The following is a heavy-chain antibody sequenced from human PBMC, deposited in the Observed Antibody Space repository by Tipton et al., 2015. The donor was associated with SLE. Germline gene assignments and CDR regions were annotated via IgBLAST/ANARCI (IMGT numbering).Heavy chain of an antibody. D-gene: IGHD2-2*01. Sequence: QLVQSGAEVKKPGESLKISCKGSGYSFTSYGISWVRQAPGQGLEWMGWISAYNGNTNYAQKLQGRVTMTTDTSTSTAYMELRSLRSDDTAVYYCARSFKDIVVVPADYWGQGTLVTVSS. V-gene: IGHV1-18*01. J-gene: IGHJ4*02. CDR2: ISAYNGNT. CDR1: GYSFTSYG. CDR3: ARSFKDIVVVPADY.